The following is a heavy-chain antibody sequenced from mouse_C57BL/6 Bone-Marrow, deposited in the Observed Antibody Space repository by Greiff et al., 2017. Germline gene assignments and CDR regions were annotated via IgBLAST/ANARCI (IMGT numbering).Heavy chain of an antibody. V-gene: IGHV1-59*01. CDR2: IDPSDSYT. CDR1: GYTFTSYW. Sequence: QVQLQQPGAELVRPGTSVKLSCKASGYTFTSYWMHWVKQRPGQGLEWIGVIDPSDSYTNYNQKFKGKATLTVDTSSSTAYMQRSSLTYEDSAVYYYARSDCDGCFDYGGQGTTLTVSS. J-gene: IGHJ2*01. CDR3: ARSDCDGCFDY. D-gene: IGHD2-13*01.